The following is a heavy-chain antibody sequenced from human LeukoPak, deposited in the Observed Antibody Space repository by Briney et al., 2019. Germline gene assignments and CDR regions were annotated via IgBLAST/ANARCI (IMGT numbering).Heavy chain of an antibody. Sequence: PSETLSLTCTVSGGSISSSSYYWGWIRQPPGKGLEWIGSIYYSGGTYYNPSLKSRVTISVDTSKNQFSLKLSSVTAADTAVYYCARGRYYYGSGSYYNYNPHDAFDIWGQGAMVTVSS. D-gene: IGHD3-10*01. CDR3: ARGRYYYGSGSYYNYNPHDAFDI. V-gene: IGHV4-39*07. J-gene: IGHJ3*02. CDR2: IYYSGGT. CDR1: GGSISSSSYY.